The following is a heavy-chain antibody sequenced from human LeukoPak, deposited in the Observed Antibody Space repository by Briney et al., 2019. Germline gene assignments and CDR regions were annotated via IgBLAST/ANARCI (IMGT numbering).Heavy chain of an antibody. V-gene: IGHV4-34*01. CDR2: INHSGST. CDR3: ARDRATMVRGVKKYYYYGMDV. CDR1: GGSFSGYY. D-gene: IGHD3-10*01. Sequence: SETLSLTCAVYGGSFSGYYWSWIRQPPGKGLEWIGEINHSGSTNYNPSLKSRVTISGDTSKNQFSLKLSSVTAADTAVYYCARDRATMVRGVKKYYYYGMDVWGQGTTVTVSS. J-gene: IGHJ6*02.